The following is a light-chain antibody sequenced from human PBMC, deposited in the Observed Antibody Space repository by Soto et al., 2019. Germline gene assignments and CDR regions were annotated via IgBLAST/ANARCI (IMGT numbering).Light chain of an antibody. J-gene: IGKJ1*01. CDR2: EAS. CDR1: QSVTNS. Sequence: EIVMTQSPATLSVSPGERAALSCRASQSVTNSLAWYQQKPGQAPRLLIYEASTRATGIPARFSGSGSGTPFTLTISSLQSEDFAVYYCQQYDDWPPRWTFGQGTRVE. CDR3: QQYDDWPPRWT. V-gene: IGKV3-15*01.